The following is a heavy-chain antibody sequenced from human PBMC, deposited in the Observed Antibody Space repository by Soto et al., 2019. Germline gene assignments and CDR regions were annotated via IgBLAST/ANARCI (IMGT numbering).Heavy chain of an antibody. CDR2: IIPIFGTA. Sequence: RXSVKVSYRASGGTFSSYAISWVRQAPGQGLEWMGGIIPIFGTANYAQKFQGRVTITADKSTSTAYMELSSLRSEDTAVYYCARSGTAMVTIDYWGQGTLVTVYS. D-gene: IGHD5-18*01. J-gene: IGHJ4*02. CDR1: GGTFSSYA. V-gene: IGHV1-69*06. CDR3: ARSGTAMVTIDY.